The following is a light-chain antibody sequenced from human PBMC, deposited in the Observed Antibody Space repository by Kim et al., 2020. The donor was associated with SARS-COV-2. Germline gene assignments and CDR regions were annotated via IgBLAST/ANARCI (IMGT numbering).Light chain of an antibody. CDR3: QSYDSSLTVVV. Sequence: QGVTISCTGSSSNFGAGYDIHWYQQLPGTAPKLLIYANNNRPSGVPDRFSGSKSGSSASLAITGLKAEDEADYYCQSYDSSLTVVVFGGGTKLTVL. J-gene: IGLJ2*01. CDR2: ANN. CDR1: SSNFGAGYD. V-gene: IGLV1-40*01.